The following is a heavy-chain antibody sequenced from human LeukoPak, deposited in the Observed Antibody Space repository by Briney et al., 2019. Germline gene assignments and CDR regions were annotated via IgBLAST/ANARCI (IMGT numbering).Heavy chain of an antibody. V-gene: IGHV3-53*01. CDR2: IYSGGST. D-gene: IGHD3-3*01. CDR1: GFTVSSNY. CDR3: ARVPESTIFGVVTTIPHFDY. Sequence: GGSLRLSCAASGFTVSSNYMSWVRQASGKGLEWVSVIYSGGSTYYADSVKGRFTISRDNSKNTLYLQMNSLRAEDTAVYYCARVPESTIFGVVTTIPHFDYWGQGTLVTVSS. J-gene: IGHJ4*02.